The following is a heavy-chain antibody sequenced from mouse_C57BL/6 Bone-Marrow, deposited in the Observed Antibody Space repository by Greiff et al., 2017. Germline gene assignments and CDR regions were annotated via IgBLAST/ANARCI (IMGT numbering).Heavy chain of an antibody. J-gene: IGHJ2*01. CDR3: ARDSSGYKGDY. V-gene: IGHV5-6*01. Sequence: EVQVVESGGDLVKPGGSLKLSCAASGFTFSSYGMSWVRQTPDKRLEWVATISSGGSYTYYPDSVKGRFTISRDNAKNTLYLQMSSLKSEDTAMYYCARDSSGYKGDYWGQGTTLTVSS. D-gene: IGHD3-2*02. CDR1: GFTFSSYG. CDR2: ISSGGSYT.